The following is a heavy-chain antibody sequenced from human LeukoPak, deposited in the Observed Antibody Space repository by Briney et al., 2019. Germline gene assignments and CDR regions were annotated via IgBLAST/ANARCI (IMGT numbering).Heavy chain of an antibody. CDR1: GGSISRYY. CDR2: IYTSGST. D-gene: IGHD3-10*01. CDR3: AREVMVRGVIITLGNWFDP. J-gene: IGHJ5*02. Sequence: PSETLSLTCTVSGGSISRYYWSWIRQPAGKGLEWIGRIYTSGSTNYNPSLKSRVTMSVDTSKNQFSLKLSSVTAADAAVYYCAREVMVRGVIITLGNWFDPWGQGTLVTVSS. V-gene: IGHV4-4*07.